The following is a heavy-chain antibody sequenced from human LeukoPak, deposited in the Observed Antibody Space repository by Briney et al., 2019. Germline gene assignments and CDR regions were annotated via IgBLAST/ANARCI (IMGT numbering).Heavy chain of an antibody. Sequence: GESLKISCKGSGYSFTSYWIGWGRQMPGKGLEWMGIIYPGDSDTRYSPSFQGQVTISADKSISTAYLQWSSLKASDTAMYYCARQAGYYDFWSGSETYYFDYWGQGTLVTVSS. V-gene: IGHV5-51*01. J-gene: IGHJ4*02. CDR3: ARQAGYYDFWSGSETYYFDY. D-gene: IGHD3-3*01. CDR2: IYPGDSDT. CDR1: GYSFTSYW.